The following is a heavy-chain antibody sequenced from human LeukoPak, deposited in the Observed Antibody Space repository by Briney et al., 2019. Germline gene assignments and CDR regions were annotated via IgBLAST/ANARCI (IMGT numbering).Heavy chain of an antibody. CDR1: GFTFNDYW. Sequence: GGSLRLSCAASGFTFNDYWMTWVRQAPGKGLESVANLDQDGGEKYYVDLVKGRLTISRDNAKNSLSLQMNSLRAEDTAVYYCARVRPGNYFDYWGQGTLVTVSS. V-gene: IGHV3-7*05. J-gene: IGHJ4*02. CDR3: ARVRPGNYFDY. CDR2: LDQDGGEK.